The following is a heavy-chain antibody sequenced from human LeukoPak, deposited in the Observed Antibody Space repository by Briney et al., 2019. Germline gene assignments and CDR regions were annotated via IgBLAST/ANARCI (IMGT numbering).Heavy chain of an antibody. CDR1: GFTFSSYG. D-gene: IGHD3-10*01. J-gene: IGHJ4*01. V-gene: IGHV3-23*01. Sequence: GGSLRLSCAASGFTFSSYGMSWVRQAPGKGLEWVSGISGNSGTTYYADSVKGRFAISRSKSKNSLFLQMNSLGVEDTAVYYCASAYCCGSGNYDYWGHGTLVTVSS. CDR2: ISGNSGTT. CDR3: ASAYCCGSGNYDY.